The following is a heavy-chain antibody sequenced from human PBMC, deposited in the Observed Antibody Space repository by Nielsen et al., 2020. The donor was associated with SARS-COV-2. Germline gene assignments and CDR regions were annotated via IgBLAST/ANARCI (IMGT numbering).Heavy chain of an antibody. J-gene: IGHJ5*02. D-gene: IGHD7-27*01. CDR3: ARHGLWGHIYWFDP. CDR2: IYPSDSHT. CDR1: GYSFTTYW. V-gene: IGHV5-51*01. Sequence: GGSLRLSCKGSGYSFTTYWIGWVRQMPGKGLEWMGNIYPSDSHTRYSPSFQGQVTISADKSISTAYLQWSSLKASDTAMYYCARHGLWGHIYWFDPWGQGTLVTVSS.